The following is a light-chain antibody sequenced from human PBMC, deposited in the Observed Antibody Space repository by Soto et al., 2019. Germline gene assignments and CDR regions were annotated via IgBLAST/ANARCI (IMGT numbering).Light chain of an antibody. J-gene: IGKJ5*01. CDR3: LQDSNYPIT. CDR2: GAS. V-gene: IGKV1-6*01. CDR1: QGIRND. Sequence: AIEMTQSPSSLSASVGDRVTITCRASQGIRNDLGWYQQKPGKAPKLLIYGASRLQSGVPSRFGGSGSGTDFTLTISSLQPEDFATYYCLQDSNYPITFGQGTRLEIK.